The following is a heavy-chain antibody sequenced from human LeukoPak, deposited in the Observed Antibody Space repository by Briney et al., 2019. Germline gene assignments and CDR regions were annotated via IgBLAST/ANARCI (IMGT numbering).Heavy chain of an antibody. D-gene: IGHD2-8*01. CDR3: AGRRYCTNGVCYQYYYYGMDV. CDR2: IYYSGST. V-gene: IGHV4-59*01. Sequence: SETLSLTCTVSGGSISSYYWSWIRQPPGKGLEWIGYIYYSGSTNYNPSLKSRVTISVDTSKNQFSLKLSSVTAADTAVYYCAGRRYCTNGVCYQYYYYGMDVWGQGTTVTVSS. CDR1: GGSISSYY. J-gene: IGHJ6*02.